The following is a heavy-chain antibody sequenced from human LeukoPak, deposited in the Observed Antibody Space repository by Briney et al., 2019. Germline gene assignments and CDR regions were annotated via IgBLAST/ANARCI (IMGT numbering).Heavy chain of an antibody. Sequence: GGSLRLSCAASGFTFTSYSMNWVRQAPGKGLEWVSSISSSTSSIYYADSVKGRFTISKDNAKNSLYLQMNSLRAADTAVYYCARDKMRDGYNFGDYYMDVWGKGTTVTVSS. CDR3: ARDKMRDGYNFGDYYMDV. D-gene: IGHD5-24*01. J-gene: IGHJ6*03. CDR1: GFTFTSYS. V-gene: IGHV3-21*01. CDR2: ISSSTSSI.